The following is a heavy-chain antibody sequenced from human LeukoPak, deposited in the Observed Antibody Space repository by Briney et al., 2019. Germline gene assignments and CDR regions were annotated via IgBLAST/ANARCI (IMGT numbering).Heavy chain of an antibody. CDR1: GGSFSGFY. Sequence: SETLSLTCAVYGGSFSGFYWSWIRQPPGKGLEWIGEINHSGSTNYNPSLKSRVTISVDTSKNQFSLKLSSVTAADTAVYYCAREEHGDFYWYFDLWGRGTLVTVSS. J-gene: IGHJ2*01. V-gene: IGHV4-34*01. CDR3: AREEHGDFYWYFDL. CDR2: INHSGST. D-gene: IGHD4-17*01.